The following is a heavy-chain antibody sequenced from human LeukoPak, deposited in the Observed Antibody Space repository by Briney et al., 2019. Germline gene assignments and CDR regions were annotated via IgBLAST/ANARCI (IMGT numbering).Heavy chain of an antibody. CDR2: IIHSGST. D-gene: IGHD3-10*01. Sequence: SETLSLTCAVYGGSFSGYYWRWIRQPPGKGLEWIGEIIHSGSTNYNPSLKSRVTIDTSKNQFSLKLSSVTAADTAVYYCARVRITMVRGVKSLDYYYYYGMDVWGQGTTVTVSS. CDR1: GGSFSGYY. V-gene: IGHV4-34*12. J-gene: IGHJ6*02. CDR3: ARVRITMVRGVKSLDYYYYYGMDV.